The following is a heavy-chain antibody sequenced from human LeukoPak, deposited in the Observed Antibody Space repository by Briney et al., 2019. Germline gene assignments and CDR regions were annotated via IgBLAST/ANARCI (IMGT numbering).Heavy chain of an antibody. CDR1: GYTFTGYY. CDR3: ARGGYCSSANCYGWFDP. D-gene: IGHD2-2*01. Sequence: ASVKVSCKASGYTFTGYYMHWVRQAPGQGLEWMGWINPKSGGTNYEQKFQGRVTMTRDTSINTAYMELSSLRSDDTAVYYCARGGYCSSANCYGWFDPWGQGTLVTVSS. CDR2: INPKSGGT. V-gene: IGHV1-2*02. J-gene: IGHJ5*02.